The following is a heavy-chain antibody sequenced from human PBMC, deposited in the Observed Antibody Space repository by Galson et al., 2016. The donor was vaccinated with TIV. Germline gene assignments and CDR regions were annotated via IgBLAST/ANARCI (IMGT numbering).Heavy chain of an antibody. CDR2: ISAYNGNT. J-gene: IGHJ4*02. Sequence: SVMVSCKASGYTFINYGVGWVRQAPGQGLEWMGWISAYNGNTRYAQKLQARVTMTTDTSTNTAYMELRSLRSDDTAVYYCARRDSTGISNFDFWGQGTLVTVSS. V-gene: IGHV1-18*01. CDR3: ARRDSTGISNFDF. D-gene: IGHD3-22*01. CDR1: GYTFINYG.